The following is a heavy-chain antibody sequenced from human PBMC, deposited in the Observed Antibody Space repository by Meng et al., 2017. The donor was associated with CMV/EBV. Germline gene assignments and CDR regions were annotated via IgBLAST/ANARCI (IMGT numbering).Heavy chain of an antibody. J-gene: IGHJ4*02. V-gene: IGHV3-23*01. CDR2: ISGSGGST. D-gene: IGHD5-18*01. CDR1: GFTFSSYA. CDR3: AKTQDTAMVFDY. Sequence: GESLKILCAACGFTFSSYAMSWVRQAPGKGLEWVSAISGSGGSTYYADSVKGRFTISRDNSKNTLYLQMNSLKAEDTAVYYCAKTQDTAMVFDYWGQGTLVTVSS.